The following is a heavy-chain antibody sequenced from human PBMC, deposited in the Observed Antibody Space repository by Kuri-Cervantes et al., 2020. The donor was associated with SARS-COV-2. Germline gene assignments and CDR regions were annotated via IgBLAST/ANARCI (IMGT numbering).Heavy chain of an antibody. CDR3: ARDRRSDWVTVFEY. D-gene: IGHD6-19*01. J-gene: IGHJ4*02. CDR2: TNTDGSST. CDR1: GFTFSNYW. Sequence: GESLKISCAASGFTFSNYWMHWVRQAPGKGLVWVSRTNTDGSSTSYADSVKGRFTISRDNAKNTLYLQMNSLRAEDTAVCYCARDRRSDWVTVFEYWGQGILVTVSS. V-gene: IGHV3-74*01.